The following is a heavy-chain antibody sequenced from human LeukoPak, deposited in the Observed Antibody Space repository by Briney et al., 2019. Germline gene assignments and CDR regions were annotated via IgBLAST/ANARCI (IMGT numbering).Heavy chain of an antibody. J-gene: IGHJ4*02. CDR2: MNPNSGNT. Sequence: GASVKVSCKASGYTFTSYDINWVRQATGQGLELMGWMNPNSGNTGYAQKFQGRVTMTRNTSISTAYMELSSLRSEDTAVYYCARGTHLRPYSSGRRDFDYWGQGTLVTVSS. D-gene: IGHD6-19*01. CDR3: ARGTHLRPYSSGRRDFDY. CDR1: GYTFTSYD. V-gene: IGHV1-8*01.